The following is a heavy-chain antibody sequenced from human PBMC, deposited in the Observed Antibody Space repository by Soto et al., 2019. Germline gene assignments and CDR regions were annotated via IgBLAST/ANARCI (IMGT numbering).Heavy chain of an antibody. CDR3: ARDGYCSGGSCYGGGMDV. CDR1: GFTFSSYG. V-gene: IGHV3-33*01. J-gene: IGHJ6*02. D-gene: IGHD2-15*01. Sequence: ESGGGVVQPGRSLRLSCAASGFTFSSYGMHWVRQAPGKGLEWVAVIWYDGSNKYYADSVKGRFTISRDNSKNTLYLQMNSLRDEDTAVYYCARDGYCSGGSCYGGGMDVWGQGTTVTVSS. CDR2: IWYDGSNK.